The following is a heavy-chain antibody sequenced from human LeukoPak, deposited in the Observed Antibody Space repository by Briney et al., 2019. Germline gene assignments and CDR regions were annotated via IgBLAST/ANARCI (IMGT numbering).Heavy chain of an antibody. Sequence: SETLSLTCAVYGGSFSGYYWSWIRQPPGKGLEWIGEINHSGSTNYNPSLKSRVTISVDTSKNQFSLKLSSVTAADTAVYYCARGSSDLSIAALIFDYWGQGTLVTVSS. J-gene: IGHJ4*02. D-gene: IGHD6-6*01. CDR1: GGSFSGYY. CDR3: ARGSSDLSIAALIFDY. CDR2: INHSGST. V-gene: IGHV4-34*01.